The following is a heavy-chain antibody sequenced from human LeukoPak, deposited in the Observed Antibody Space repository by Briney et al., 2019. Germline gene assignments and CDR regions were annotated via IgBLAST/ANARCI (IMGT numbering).Heavy chain of an antibody. CDR1: GFTFSSYL. Sequence: PWGSLRLSCAASGFTFSSYLMSWVRQAPGKGLEWVANIKQDGSEKYYVDSVKGRFTISRDNAKNSLYLQMNSLRAEDTADYYCARSGVAQWPVDYWGQGTLVTVSS. V-gene: IGHV3-7*01. D-gene: IGHD2-8*01. CDR2: IKQDGSEK. CDR3: ARSGVAQWPVDY. J-gene: IGHJ4*02.